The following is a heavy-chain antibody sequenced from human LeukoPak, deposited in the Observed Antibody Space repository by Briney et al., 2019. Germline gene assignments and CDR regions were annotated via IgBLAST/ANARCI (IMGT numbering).Heavy chain of an antibody. D-gene: IGHD2-2*01. CDR2: ISGSGGGT. V-gene: IGHV3-23*01. CDR1: GFTFSDYA. J-gene: IGHJ4*02. CDR3: ATVFSSSNEFFDY. Sequence: TGGPLRLSCAASGFTFSDYAMSWVRQAPGKGLEWVSAISGSGGGTYYADFVKGRFTISRDNSKNTLYLQMNSLRAEDTAVYYCATVFSSSNEFFDYWGQGALVTVSS.